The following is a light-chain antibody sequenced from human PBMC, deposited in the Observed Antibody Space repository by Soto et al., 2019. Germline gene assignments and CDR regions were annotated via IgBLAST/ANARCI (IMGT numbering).Light chain of an antibody. CDR2: DAS. V-gene: IGLV2-14*01. CDR3: SSDTSSTVV. CDR1: SSDVGGYNY. Sequence: QSALTQPASVSGSPGQSITISCTGTSSDVGGYNYVSWYQQHPGKAPKLMIYDASNRPSGVSNRFSGSKSGNTASLTISGLQAEDEADYYCSSDTSSTVVFGGGTKVTVL. J-gene: IGLJ2*01.